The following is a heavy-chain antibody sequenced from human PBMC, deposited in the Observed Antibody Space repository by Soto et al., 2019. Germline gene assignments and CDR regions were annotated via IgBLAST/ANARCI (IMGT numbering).Heavy chain of an antibody. Sequence: SSNSAAWNWIRQSPSRGLEWLGRTYYRSKWYNDYAVSVKSRITINPDTSKNQFSLQLNSVTPEDTAVYYCARDYYGSGSPWDYYYMDVWGKGTTVTVSS. CDR1: SSNSAA. D-gene: IGHD3-10*01. CDR2: TYYRSKWYN. CDR3: ARDYYGSGSPWDYYYMDV. V-gene: IGHV6-1*01. J-gene: IGHJ6*03.